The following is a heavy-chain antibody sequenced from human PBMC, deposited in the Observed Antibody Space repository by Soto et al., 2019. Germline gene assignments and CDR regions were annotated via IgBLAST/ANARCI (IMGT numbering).Heavy chain of an antibody. CDR1: GGSISSSSYY. Sequence: SETLSLTCTVSGGSISSSSYYWGWIRQPPGNGLEWIGSIYYSGSTYYNPSLKSRVTISVDTSKNQFSLQLSSVTASDTAVYYCATTYYFGSGSAYWGQGTLVTVSS. CDR2: IYYSGST. V-gene: IGHV4-39*01. J-gene: IGHJ4*02. D-gene: IGHD3-10*01. CDR3: ATTYYFGSGSAY.